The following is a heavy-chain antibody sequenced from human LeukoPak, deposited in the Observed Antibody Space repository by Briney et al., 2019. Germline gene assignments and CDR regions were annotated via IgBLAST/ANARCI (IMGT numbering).Heavy chain of an antibody. CDR1: GFTFSDYY. Sequence: PGGSLSLSCAASGFTFSDYYMSWIRQAPGKGLEWVSYISSSSSYTNYADSVKGRFTISRDNAKNSLYLQMNSLRAEDTAVYYCARDRSNYYYYYGMDVWGKGTTVTVSS. CDR2: ISSSSSYT. J-gene: IGHJ6*04. V-gene: IGHV3-11*06. CDR3: ARDRSNYYYYYGMDV.